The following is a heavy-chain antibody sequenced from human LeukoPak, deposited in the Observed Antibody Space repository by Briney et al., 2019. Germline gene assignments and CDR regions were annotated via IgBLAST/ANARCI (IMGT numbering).Heavy chain of an antibody. D-gene: IGHD6-13*01. CDR2: TNRNSGGT. V-gene: IGHV1-2*02. J-gene: IGHJ4*02. CDR1: GYTFTSYY. Sequence: AASLKVSCTASGYTFTSYYMNWVRQAPGKGLEWMAWTNRNSGGTNYAHKFKGRVTMTRDTSISTAYMELSGLTSDDTAVYYCAREGSAGGTGDYWGQGTLVTVSS. CDR3: AREGSAGGTGDY.